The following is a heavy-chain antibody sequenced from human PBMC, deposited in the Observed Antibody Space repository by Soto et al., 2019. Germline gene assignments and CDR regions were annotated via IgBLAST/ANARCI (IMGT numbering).Heavy chain of an antibody. D-gene: IGHD1-26*01. CDR3: AREGGYSANYYTPFDY. CDR2: INHSGST. CDR1: GGSFSGYY. Sequence: SETLSLTCAVYGGSFSGYYWSWIRQPPGKGLEWIGEINHSGSTNYNPSLKSRVTISVDTSKNQFSLKLSSVTAADTAVYYCAREGGYSANYYTPFDYWGQGTLVTVSS. J-gene: IGHJ4*02. V-gene: IGHV4-34*01.